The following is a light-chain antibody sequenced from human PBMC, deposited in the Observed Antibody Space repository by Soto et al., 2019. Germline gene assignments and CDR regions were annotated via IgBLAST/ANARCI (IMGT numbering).Light chain of an antibody. J-gene: IGLJ1*01. CDR2: EGG. V-gene: IGLV2-23*01. CDR1: SSDVGSYNR. CDR3: CSYAGSSTAYV. Sequence: QSVLTQPASVSGPPGQSLSIPCTGTSSDVGSYNRVSWYRQHPGEAPQRMIYEGGKRPSGVSHRIPGYKCGNTASLTSSRLQAEDEADYSWCSYAGSSTAYVFGTGTTVTVL.